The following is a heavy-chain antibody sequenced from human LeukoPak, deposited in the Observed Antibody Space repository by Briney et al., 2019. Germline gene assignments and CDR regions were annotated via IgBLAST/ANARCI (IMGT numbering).Heavy chain of an antibody. CDR1: GFTFSSYW. CDR3: ARDRSLPVVGSSGYYNDY. CDR2: ISSSSSYI. Sequence: GGSLGLSCAASGFTFSSYWMSWVRQAPGKGLEWVSSISSSSSYIYYADSVKGRFTISRDNAKNSLYLQMNSLRAEDTAVYYCARDRSLPVVGSSGYYNDYWGQGTLVTVSS. J-gene: IGHJ4*02. D-gene: IGHD3-22*01. V-gene: IGHV3-21*01.